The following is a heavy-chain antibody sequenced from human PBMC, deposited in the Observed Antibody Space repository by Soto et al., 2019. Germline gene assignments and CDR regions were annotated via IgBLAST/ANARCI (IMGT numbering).Heavy chain of an antibody. J-gene: IGHJ6*02. V-gene: IGHV3-49*03. CDR3: MYMAGSGSYHHYYYYGMDV. CDR1: GFTFGDYA. D-gene: IGHD3-10*01. CDR2: IRSKAYGGTT. Sequence: GGSLRLSCTATGFTFGDYAMSWFRQAPWKGLEWVGFIRSKAYGGTTEYAASVKGRFTISRDDSESIAYLQMNSLKTEDTAVYYFMYMAGSGSYHHYYYYGMDVWGQGTTLTVSS.